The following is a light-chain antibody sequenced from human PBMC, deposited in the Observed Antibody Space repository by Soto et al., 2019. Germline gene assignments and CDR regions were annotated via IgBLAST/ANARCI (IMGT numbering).Light chain of an antibody. CDR1: SSDVCGYNY. V-gene: IGLV2-14*01. J-gene: IGLJ3*02. Sequence: QSALTQPASVSGSPGQSITISCTGTSSDVCGYNYVSWYQQHPGKAPQLMIYEVSNRPSGVSNRFSGSKSGNTASLTISGLPAEGEAGYYCRSCTSSFSWVFGGGTKVTVL. CDR3: RSCTSSFSWV. CDR2: EVS.